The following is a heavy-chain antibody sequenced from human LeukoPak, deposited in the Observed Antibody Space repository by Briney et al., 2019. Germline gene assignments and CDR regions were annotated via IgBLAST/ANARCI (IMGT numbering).Heavy chain of an antibody. J-gene: IGHJ4*02. D-gene: IGHD6-6*01. CDR1: GFIVSSTY. Sequence: GGSLRLSCAAAGFIVSSTYMSWVRQAPGKGLEWVSVIYGGGTTFYADSLKGRFTISKDNSRNTVYLQMNSLRAEDTAVYYCAKGSSSSRPYYFDYWGQGTLVTVSS. CDR3: AKGSSSSRPYYFDY. CDR2: IYGGGTT. V-gene: IGHV3-53*01.